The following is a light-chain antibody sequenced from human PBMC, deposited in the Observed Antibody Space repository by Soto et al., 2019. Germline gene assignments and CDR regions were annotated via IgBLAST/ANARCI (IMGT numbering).Light chain of an antibody. J-gene: IGLJ2*01. Sequence: QSALTQPASVSGSPGQSITISCTGTSSDIGTYKYVSWFQHNPGKAPKLIIFEVSNRPSGISDRFSGFKSANTAYLTISGVQPEDEADYHCSSYTTIKTVVFGGGTKPTVL. CDR2: EVS. CDR1: SSDIGTYKY. V-gene: IGLV2-14*01. CDR3: SSYTTIKTVV.